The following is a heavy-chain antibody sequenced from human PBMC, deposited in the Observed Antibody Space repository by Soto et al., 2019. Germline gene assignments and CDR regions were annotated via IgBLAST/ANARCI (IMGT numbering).Heavy chain of an antibody. CDR3: ARAEYADFSMAQLDY. Sequence: QVQLVQSGAEVKKPGSSVKVSCKASGGTFSSYTFSWVRQAPGQGLECVGRIIPMVDMPNYAQKFLGRVTITADRSTTTAYMELSSLRPEDTALYYCARAEYADFSMAQLDYWGQGTPVTVAS. V-gene: IGHV1-69*02. J-gene: IGHJ4*02. CDR1: GGTFSSYT. D-gene: IGHD2-8*01. CDR2: IIPMVDMP.